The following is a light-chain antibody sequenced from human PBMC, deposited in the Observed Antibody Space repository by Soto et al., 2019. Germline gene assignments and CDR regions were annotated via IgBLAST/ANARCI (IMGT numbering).Light chain of an antibody. Sequence: QSALTQPRSVSGSPGQSVTISCTGTNSDIGNYNYVSWYQQHPGKAPKVMIYDVTKRPSGVPDRFSGSTSGNTASLTISGLQAEDEADYYCSSYTTSTSFILFGGGTKLTVL. CDR3: SSYTTSTSFIL. CDR2: DVT. CDR1: NSDIGNYNY. V-gene: IGLV2-11*01. J-gene: IGLJ2*01.